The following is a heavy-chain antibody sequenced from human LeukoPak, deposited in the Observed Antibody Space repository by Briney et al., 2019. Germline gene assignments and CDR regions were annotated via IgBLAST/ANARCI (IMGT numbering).Heavy chain of an antibody. J-gene: IGHJ3*02. Sequence: PSETLSLTCTVSGVSISGDDYYWSWIRQPPGKGLEWIGYIYHSGSTYYNPSLKSRVTISVDRSKNQFSLKLNSMTAADTAMYYCARAIPEIVVVPALGDVFDIWGQGTMVTVSS. D-gene: IGHD2-2*01. CDR3: ARAIPEIVVVPALGDVFDI. V-gene: IGHV4-30-2*01. CDR1: GVSISGDDYY. CDR2: IYHSGST.